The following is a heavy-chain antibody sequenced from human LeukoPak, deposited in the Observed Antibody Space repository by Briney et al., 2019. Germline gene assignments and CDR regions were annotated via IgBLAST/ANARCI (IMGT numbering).Heavy chain of an antibody. D-gene: IGHD4-17*01. CDR2: MNPNSGNT. V-gene: IGHV1-8*01. Sequence: ASVKVSCKASGYTFTSYDINWVRQATGQVLGWMGWMNPNSGNTGYAQKFQGRVTMTRNTSISTAYMELSSLRSEDTAVYYCARGPTTVTIKLYYYYGMDVWGQGTTVTVSS. CDR1: GYTFTSYD. J-gene: IGHJ6*02. CDR3: ARGPTTVTIKLYYYYGMDV.